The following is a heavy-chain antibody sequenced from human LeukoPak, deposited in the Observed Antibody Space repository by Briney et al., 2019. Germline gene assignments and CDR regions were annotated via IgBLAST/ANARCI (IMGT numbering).Heavy chain of an antibody. CDR2: IIPILGIA. V-gene: IGHV1-69*04. D-gene: IGHD2-15*01. CDR3: ALYCSDGSCYSGPYYFDY. CDR1: GGTFSSYA. J-gene: IGHJ4*02. Sequence: GASVKVSCKASGGTFSSYAISWVRQAPGQGLEWMGRIIPILGIANYAQKFQGRVTITADKSTSTAYMELSSLRSEDTAVYYCALYCSDGSCYSGPYYFDYWGQGTLVTVSS.